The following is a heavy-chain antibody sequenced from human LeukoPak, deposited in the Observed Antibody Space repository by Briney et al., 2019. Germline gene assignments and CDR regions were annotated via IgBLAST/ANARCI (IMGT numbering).Heavy chain of an antibody. CDR3: AREMGGYPFDY. CDR2: ISSSGITI. D-gene: IGHD5-12*01. Sequence: GGSLRLSCAASEFSVGSNYMTWVRQAPGKGLEWVSYISSSGITIYYADSVKGRFTISRDNAKNSLYLQMNSLRAEDTAVYYCAREMGGYPFDYWGQGTLVTVSS. CDR1: EFSVGSNY. V-gene: IGHV3-48*03. J-gene: IGHJ4*02.